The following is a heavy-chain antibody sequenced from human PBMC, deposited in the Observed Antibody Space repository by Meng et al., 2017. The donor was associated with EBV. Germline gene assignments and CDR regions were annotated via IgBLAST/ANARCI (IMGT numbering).Heavy chain of an antibody. V-gene: IGHV4-39*07. Sequence: HLQRSRPGLGEPSRPLSLPCTVSGCSISSSSFYWGWLRQPPGKGLEWIGSIYYSGSTYYNPSLKSRVTISVDTSKNQFSLKLSSVTAADTAVYYCARVVATIFTNWFDPWGQGTLVTLSS. J-gene: IGHJ5*02. CDR1: GCSISSSSFY. D-gene: IGHD5-12*01. CDR2: IYYSGST. CDR3: ARVVATIFTNWFDP.